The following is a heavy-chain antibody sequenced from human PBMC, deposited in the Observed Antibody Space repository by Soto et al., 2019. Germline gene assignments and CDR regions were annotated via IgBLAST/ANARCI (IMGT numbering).Heavy chain of an antibody. J-gene: IGHJ4*02. Sequence: EVQLVESGGDLVQPGGSLRLSCAASGFTFSGHWMHWVCQTPGKGLVWVSHIDTDGLDTNYADSVKSRFTISRDHAKNTLYLHMNSLRAEDTAVYNCARGDLVRGIDYWGQGTLVTVSS. D-gene: IGHD3-10*01. CDR2: IDTDGLDT. CDR3: ARGDLVRGIDY. V-gene: IGHV3-74*01. CDR1: GFTFSGHW.